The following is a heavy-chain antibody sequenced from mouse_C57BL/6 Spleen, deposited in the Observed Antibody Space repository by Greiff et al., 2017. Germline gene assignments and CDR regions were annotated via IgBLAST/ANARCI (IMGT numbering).Heavy chain of an antibody. D-gene: IGHD2-3*01. Sequence: EVKLVESGGGLVKPGGSLKLSCAASGFTFSSYAMSWVRQPPEKRLEWVATISDGGSYTYYPDNVKGRFTISRDNAKNNLYLQMSHRKSEDTAMYYCAREDGYYPWYFDVWGTGTTVTVSS. CDR1: GFTFSSYA. V-gene: IGHV5-4*01. CDR3: AREDGYYPWYFDV. J-gene: IGHJ1*03. CDR2: ISDGGSYT.